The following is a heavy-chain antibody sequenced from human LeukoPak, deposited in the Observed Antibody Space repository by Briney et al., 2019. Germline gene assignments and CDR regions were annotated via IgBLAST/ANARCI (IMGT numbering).Heavy chain of an antibody. CDR2: INPNSGGT. D-gene: IGHD6-13*01. J-gene: IGHJ4*02. V-gene: IGHV1-2*06. CDR3: ARDVRSSSWYYGY. Sequence: GASVKVSCKASGYTFTGYYMHWVRQAPGQGLEWMGRINPNSGGTNYAQKFQGRVTMTRDTSISTAYMELSRLRSDDTAVYYCARDVRSSSWYYGYWGQGTLVTVSS. CDR1: GYTFTGYY.